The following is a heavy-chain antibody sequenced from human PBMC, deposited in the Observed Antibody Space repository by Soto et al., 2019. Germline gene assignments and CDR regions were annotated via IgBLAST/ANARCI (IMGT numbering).Heavy chain of an antibody. D-gene: IGHD2-15*01. Sequence: QVQLQQWGAGLLKPAEILSLTCAVYGGSFNGYYSSWIRQPTGKGLEWIGEINHSGSTNYNPSLKSRVSISVDTSKNQFSLKLSSVTAADTAVYYCARLARKVVVAATSLYYYYMDVWGKGTTVTVSS. V-gene: IGHV4-34*01. CDR3: ARLARKVVVAATSLYYYYMDV. CDR1: GGSFNGYY. J-gene: IGHJ6*03. CDR2: INHSGST.